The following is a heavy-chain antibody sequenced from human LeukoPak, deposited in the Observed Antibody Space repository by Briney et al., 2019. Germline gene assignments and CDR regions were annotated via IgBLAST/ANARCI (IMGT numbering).Heavy chain of an antibody. CDR3: ARGYDSSGYFSD. CDR1: GYTFSSNA. D-gene: IGHD3-22*01. V-gene: IGHV7-4-1*02. Sequence: ASVKVSCKASGYTFSSNAINWVRQAPGQGLEWMGWIDTNTGNPTYAQGFTGQFVFSLDTSVSTAYLQISSLKAEDTAEYFCARGYDSSGYFSDWGQGILVTVSS. J-gene: IGHJ4*02. CDR2: IDTNTGNP.